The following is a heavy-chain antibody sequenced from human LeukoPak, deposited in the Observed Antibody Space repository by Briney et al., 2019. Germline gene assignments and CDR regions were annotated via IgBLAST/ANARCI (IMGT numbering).Heavy chain of an antibody. Sequence: SETLSLTCTVSGGSISSYYWSWIRQPPGKGLEWIGYIYYSGISSYNPSLKSRLPISVDTSKNQFSLKLSSVTAADTAVYYCASSSAMVTHSFDYWGQGTLVTVSS. CDR3: ASSSAMVTHSFDY. CDR1: GGSISSYY. J-gene: IGHJ4*02. V-gene: IGHV4-59*01. D-gene: IGHD5-18*01. CDR2: IYYSGIS.